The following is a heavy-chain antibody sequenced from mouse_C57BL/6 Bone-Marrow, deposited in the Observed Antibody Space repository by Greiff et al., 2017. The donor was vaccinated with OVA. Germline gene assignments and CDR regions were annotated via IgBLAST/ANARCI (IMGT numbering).Heavy chain of an antibody. V-gene: IGHV1-55*01. CDR2: VYPGSGST. CDR3: ARRGYYEYFDV. J-gene: IGHJ1*03. D-gene: IGHD2-4*01. Sequence: QVQLQQPGAELVKPGASVKMSCKASGFTFTSYWITWVIQRPGQGLEWIGDVYPGSGSTNYNEKFQSKATLTVDTSSSTAYMQLSSLTSEDSAVYYCARRGYYEYFDVWGTGTTVTVSS. CDR1: GFTFTSYW.